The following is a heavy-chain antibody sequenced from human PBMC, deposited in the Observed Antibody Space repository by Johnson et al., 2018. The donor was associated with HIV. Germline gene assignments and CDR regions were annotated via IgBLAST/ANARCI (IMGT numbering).Heavy chain of an antibody. CDR2: IFSVGNT. CDR3: ARDGRDLVTRGAFDI. CDR1: GFTFSNYA. J-gene: IGHJ3*02. D-gene: IGHD5-18*01. Sequence: EVHLVESGGGVVQPRRSLRLSCAASGFTFSNYAMNWVRQAPGKGLEWVSLIFSVGNTYYADSVKGRFTISRDNSNNMVYLQMDSLRPEDTAVDYCARDGRDLVTRGAFDIWGQGTVVTVSS. V-gene: IGHV3-66*02.